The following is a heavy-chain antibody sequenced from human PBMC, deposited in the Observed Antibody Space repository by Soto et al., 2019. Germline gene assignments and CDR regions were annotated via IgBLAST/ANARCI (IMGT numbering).Heavy chain of an antibody. CDR3: ARGGPYHLLSDFAY. Sequence: GGSLRLSCVASGFSFSNYAMHWVRQAPGKGLEYVSAISNNGVSTYYANSVKGRFIISRDNSKNTLYLQMGSLRAEDMAVYYCARGGPYHLLSDFAYWGQGTLVTVSS. D-gene: IGHD2-2*01. V-gene: IGHV3-64*01. CDR1: GFSFSNYA. CDR2: ISNNGVST. J-gene: IGHJ4*02.